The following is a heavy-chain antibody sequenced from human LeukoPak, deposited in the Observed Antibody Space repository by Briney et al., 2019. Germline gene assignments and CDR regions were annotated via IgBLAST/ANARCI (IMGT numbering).Heavy chain of an antibody. D-gene: IGHD2-15*01. V-gene: IGHV3-74*03. J-gene: IGHJ4*02. Sequence: GGSLRLSCTASGFSLSRYWREWVRQVPGKGLVWVSHINTDASRTTYADSVEGRFTISRDNAKKTLYLQMNSLRAEDTAVYYCARVGYCSGGICYGLDYWGQGTLVTVSS. CDR3: ARVGYCSGGICYGLDY. CDR1: GFSLSRYW. CDR2: INTDASRT.